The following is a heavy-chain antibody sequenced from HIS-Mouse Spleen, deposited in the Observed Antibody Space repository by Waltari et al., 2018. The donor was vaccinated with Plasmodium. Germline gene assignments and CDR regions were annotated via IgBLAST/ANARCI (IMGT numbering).Heavy chain of an antibody. V-gene: IGHV1-2*02. D-gene: IGHD6-6*01. J-gene: IGHJ4*02. CDR2: INPNSGGT. CDR1: GYTFTGYY. Sequence: QVQLVQSGAEVKKPGASVKVSCKASGYTFTGYYMHWVRQAPGQGLEWIGWINPNSGGTIYAQKFQGRVTMTRDTSISTAYMGLSRLRSDDTAVYYCATKGGSSSDYWGQGTLVTVSS. CDR3: ATKGGSSSDY.